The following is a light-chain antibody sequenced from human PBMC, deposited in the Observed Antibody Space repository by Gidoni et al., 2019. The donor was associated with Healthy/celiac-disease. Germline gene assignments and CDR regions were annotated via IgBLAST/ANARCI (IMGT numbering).Light chain of an antibody. V-gene: IGKV3-20*01. J-gene: IGKJ1*01. CDR1: QSVSSSY. CDR2: GAS. CDR3: QQDGSSPT. Sequence: EIVLTQSPGTLSLSPGERATLSCRASQSVSSSYLAWYQQTPGQAPRLLIYGASSRATGLPDRFSGSGSGTDFTLTISRLDPEDVAVYYCQQDGSSPTFGQGTKVEIK.